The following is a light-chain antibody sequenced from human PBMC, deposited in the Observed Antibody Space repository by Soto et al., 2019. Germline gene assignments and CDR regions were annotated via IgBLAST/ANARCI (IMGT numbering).Light chain of an antibody. Sequence: DIQMTQSPSSLSASVGDRITITCRASQSINNFLNWYLQKPGKTPELLIHGSSTLQSGVPSRFSGSGSGTDFTLTISSLQLEDFATYYCQQSYTSPRTFGQGTKVDIK. CDR3: QQSYTSPRT. V-gene: IGKV1-39*01. CDR1: QSINNF. CDR2: GSS. J-gene: IGKJ1*01.